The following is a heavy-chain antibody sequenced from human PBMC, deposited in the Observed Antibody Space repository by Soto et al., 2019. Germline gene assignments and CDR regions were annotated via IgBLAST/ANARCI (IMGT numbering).Heavy chain of an antibody. D-gene: IGHD3-10*01. V-gene: IGHV3-64D*06. Sequence: PGGSLRLSCEASGFTFSSYWMSWVRQAPGKGLEYVSAISSNGGSTYYADSVKGRFTISRDNSKNTLYLQMSSLRAEDTAVYYCVKDMVRGVTAHAFDIWGQGTMVTVSS. CDR3: VKDMVRGVTAHAFDI. CDR1: GFTFSSYW. J-gene: IGHJ3*02. CDR2: ISSNGGST.